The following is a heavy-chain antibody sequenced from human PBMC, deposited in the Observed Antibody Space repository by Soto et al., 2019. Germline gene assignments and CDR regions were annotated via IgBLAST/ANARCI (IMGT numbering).Heavy chain of an antibody. CDR3: AGEIGGRADY. Sequence: SETLSLICSVSGGSITSSGYYWAWIRQPPGKGPEWIGSIHYSGSTNYKPSLKSRVTISVDTPKNQFSLRLSSMTAADTAIYYCAGEIGGRADYWGQGTLVTVSS. CDR1: GGSITSSGYY. V-gene: IGHV4-39*02. CDR2: IHYSGST. D-gene: IGHD3-16*01. J-gene: IGHJ4*02.